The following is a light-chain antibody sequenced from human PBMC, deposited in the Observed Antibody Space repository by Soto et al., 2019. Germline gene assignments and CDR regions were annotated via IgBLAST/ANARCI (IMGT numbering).Light chain of an antibody. J-gene: IGKJ1*01. CDR2: DAS. CDR1: QSLCSY. CDR3: QQRSNWPPT. V-gene: IGKV3-11*01. Sequence: EIVLTQSPANLCLSPGERASLXCRASQSLCSYFDWCQQKPGQAPRRLIYDASNRAHGSPARFSGSGSGTDFTLPISSLDPEDFAVYYRQQRSNWPPTFGQGTKVDIK.